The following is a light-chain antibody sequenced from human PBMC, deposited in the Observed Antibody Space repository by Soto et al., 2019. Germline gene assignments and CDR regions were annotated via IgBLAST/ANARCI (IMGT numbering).Light chain of an antibody. CDR2: WAS. CDR3: QQYYSTPLT. Sequence: DIVMTQSPDSLAVSLGERATINCKSSQSLLYSSTNKNYLIWYQQKPGQPPKLLIYWASTRESGVPDRFSGTGSGTDFTLTISSLQAEDVALYYCQQYYSTPLTFGQGTKLEI. V-gene: IGKV4-1*01. CDR1: QSLLYSSTNKNY. J-gene: IGKJ2*01.